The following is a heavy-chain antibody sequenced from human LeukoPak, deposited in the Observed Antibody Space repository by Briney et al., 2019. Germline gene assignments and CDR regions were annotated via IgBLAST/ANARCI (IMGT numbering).Heavy chain of an antibody. CDR1: GYTFTNYF. V-gene: IGHV1-46*01. CDR3: ARDGGCSSGGYCQRNYFDY. Sequence: ASVKVSCKPSGYTFTNYFIHWVRQAPGQGLEWMGMINPSDGSTDYAQKFQGRVTMTRDTSTTTVYMEMNSLRSEDTAIYYCARDGGCSSGGYCQRNYFDYWGQGTLVTVSS. CDR2: INPSDGST. J-gene: IGHJ4*02. D-gene: IGHD2-15*01.